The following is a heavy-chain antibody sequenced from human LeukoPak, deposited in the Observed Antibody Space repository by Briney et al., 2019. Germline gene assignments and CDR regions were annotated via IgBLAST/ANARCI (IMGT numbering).Heavy chain of an antibody. J-gene: IGHJ4*02. D-gene: IGHD5-12*01. CDR3: ARPIVTTINSLDD. CDR1: GFIFSSYG. Sequence: PGGSLRLSCAASGFIFSSYGMHWVRQAPGKGLEWVAFMPYDGSNKYYADSVKGRFTISRDNAKNTLYLQMNSLRAEDTAIYYCARPIVTTINSLDDWGQGTLVTVSS. CDR2: MPYDGSNK. V-gene: IGHV3-30*02.